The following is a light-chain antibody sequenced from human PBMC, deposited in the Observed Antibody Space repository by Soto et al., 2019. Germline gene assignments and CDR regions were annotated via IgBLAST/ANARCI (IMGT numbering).Light chain of an antibody. CDR2: KAS. J-gene: IGKJ2*01. V-gene: IGKV1-5*03. CDR1: QSISSW. CDR3: QQYNRYTYT. Sequence: DIQMTQSPSTLSASVGDRVTITCRASQSISSWLAWYQQKPGKAPKLLIYKASSLESGVPSRFSGSTSGTECTHTISSLQPDDFATEYCQQYNRYTYTFGQGTKLEIK.